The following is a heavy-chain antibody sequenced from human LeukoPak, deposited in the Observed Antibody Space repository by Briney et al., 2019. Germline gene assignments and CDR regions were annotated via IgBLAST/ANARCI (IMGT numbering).Heavy chain of an antibody. CDR2: ISSLSGTI. Sequence: PGGSLRLSCAASGFTFSSYSMNWVRQAPGEGLEWVSYISSLSGTIYYADSVKGRFTISRDNAKNSLYLQMDSLRAEDTAVYYCARETYYGSGSYVNAFDIWGQETMVTVSS. V-gene: IGHV3-48*01. J-gene: IGHJ3*02. CDR1: GFTFSSYS. D-gene: IGHD3-10*01. CDR3: ARETYYGSGSYVNAFDI.